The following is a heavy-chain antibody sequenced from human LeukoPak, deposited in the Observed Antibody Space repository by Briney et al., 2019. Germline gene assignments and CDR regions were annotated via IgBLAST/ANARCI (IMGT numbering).Heavy chain of an antibody. CDR3: ARDIGWGSFDY. Sequence: GGSLRLSCAASGFTFSSYSMNWVRQAPGKGLEWVSSISSSSSYIYYADSVKGRFTISRDNAKNSLYLQVNSLRAEDTAVYYCARDIGWGSFDYWGQGTLVTVSS. CDR1: GFTFSSYS. J-gene: IGHJ4*02. CDR2: ISSSSSYI. D-gene: IGHD7-27*01. V-gene: IGHV3-21*01.